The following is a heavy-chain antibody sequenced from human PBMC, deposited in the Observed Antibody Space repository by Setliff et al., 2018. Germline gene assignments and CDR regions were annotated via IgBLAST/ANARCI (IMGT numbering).Heavy chain of an antibody. D-gene: IGHD3-22*01. CDR2: INPNSGGT. Sequence: EASVQVSCKAFRYTFNDYYIHSVRQTPGQGLEWMGRINPNSGGTNYAQKSQGRVTMTRDTSISTAYMERSRLRADDTAVYYCARSYYYDSSAANWFDPWGQGTLVTVSS. CDR3: ARSYYYDSSAANWFDP. V-gene: IGHV1-2*06. J-gene: IGHJ5*02. CDR1: RYTFNDYY.